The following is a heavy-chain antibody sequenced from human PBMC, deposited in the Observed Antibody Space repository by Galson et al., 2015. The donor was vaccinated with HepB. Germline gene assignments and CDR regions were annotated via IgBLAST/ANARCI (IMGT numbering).Heavy chain of an antibody. V-gene: IGHV1-18*01. CDR2: ISAYNGNT. D-gene: IGHD1-1*01. CDR1: GYTFTSYG. J-gene: IGHJ5*02. CDR3: ARCQGDDAHNWFDP. Sequence: SVKVSCKASGYTFTSYGIGWVRQAPGQGLEWMGWISAYNGNTSYAQKLQGRVTMTTDTSTSTAYMELRSLRSDDTAVYYCARCQGDDAHNWFDPWGQGTLVTVSS.